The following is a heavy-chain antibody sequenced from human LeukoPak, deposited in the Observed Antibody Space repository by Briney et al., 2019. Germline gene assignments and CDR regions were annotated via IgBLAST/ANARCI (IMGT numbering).Heavy chain of an antibody. CDR1: GFTFDDYA. D-gene: IGHD3-22*01. CDR3: AKDGHHYYDSSGTIDY. J-gene: IGHJ4*02. CDR2: TSWNSGSI. Sequence: GGSLRLSCAASGFTFDDYAMHWVRQAPGKGRVWGSGTSWNSGSIGYADSVKGRFTISRDNAKNSLYLQMNSPRAGDTALYYCAKDGHHYYDSSGTIDYWGQGTLVTVSS. V-gene: IGHV3-9*01.